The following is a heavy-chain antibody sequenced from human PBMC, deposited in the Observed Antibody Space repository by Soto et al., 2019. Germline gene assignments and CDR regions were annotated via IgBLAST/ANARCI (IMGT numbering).Heavy chain of an antibody. CDR2: IYYSGST. CDR3: SAAQIRFGELVPVYNWFDP. J-gene: IGHJ5*02. D-gene: IGHD3-10*01. CDR1: GGSISSGDYY. V-gene: IGHV4-31*03. Sequence: SETLSLTCTVSGGSISSGDYYWSWIRQHPGKGLEWIGYIYYSGSTYYNPSLKSRVTISVDTSKNQSSLKLSSVTAADTAVYYCSAAQIRFGELVPVYNWFDPWGQGTLVTVSS.